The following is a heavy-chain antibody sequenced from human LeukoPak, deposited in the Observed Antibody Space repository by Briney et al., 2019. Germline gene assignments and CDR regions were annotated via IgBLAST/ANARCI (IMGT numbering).Heavy chain of an antibody. J-gene: IGHJ4*02. CDR1: GGSFSGYY. CDR3: ARPGAARRDGGFDY. D-gene: IGHD6-6*01. CDR2: INHSGST. V-gene: IGHV4-34*01. Sequence: SETLSLTCAVYGGSFSGYYWSWIRQPPGKGLEWIGEINHSGSTNYNPSLKSRVTISVDTSKNQFSLKLSSGTAADTAVYYCARPGAARRDGGFDYWGQGTLVTVSS.